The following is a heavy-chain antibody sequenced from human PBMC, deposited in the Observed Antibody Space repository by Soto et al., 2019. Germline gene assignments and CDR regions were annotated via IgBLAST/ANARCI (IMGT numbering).Heavy chain of an antibody. CDR3: ARDQGFTVNTAMVTGYYYYGMDV. V-gene: IGHV4-4*07. CDR1: GGSISSYY. D-gene: IGHD5-18*01. CDR2: IYTSGST. J-gene: IGHJ6*02. Sequence: SETLSLTCTVSGGSISSYYWSWIRQPAGKGLEWIGRIYTSGSTNYNPSLKSRVTMSVDTSKNQFSLKLSSVTAADTAVYYCARDQGFTVNTAMVTGYYYYGMDVWGQGTTVTVSS.